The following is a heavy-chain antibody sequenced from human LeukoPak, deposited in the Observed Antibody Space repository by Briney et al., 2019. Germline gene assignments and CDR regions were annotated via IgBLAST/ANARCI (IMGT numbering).Heavy chain of an antibody. CDR2: IYYSGST. CDR1: GDSVSSPSYY. D-gene: IGHD2-15*01. Sequence: SETLSLTCTVSGDSVSSPSYYWSWIRQPPGKGLEWIGYIYYSGSTNYNPSLKSRVTISVDTSKNQFSLKLSSVTAADTAVYYCARDSQERGYCSGGSCYSNYYYGMDVWGQGTTVTVSS. J-gene: IGHJ6*02. CDR3: ARDSQERGYCSGGSCYSNYYYGMDV. V-gene: IGHV4-61*01.